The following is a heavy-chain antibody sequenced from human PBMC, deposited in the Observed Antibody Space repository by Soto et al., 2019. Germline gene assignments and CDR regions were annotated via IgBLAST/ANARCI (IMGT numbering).Heavy chain of an antibody. V-gene: IGHV3-48*03. CDR2: ISSSGSTI. CDR3: ARARDGYNYRSDY. CDR1: GFTFSNYQ. D-gene: IGHD5-12*01. J-gene: IGHJ4*02. Sequence: GGSLRLSCAASGFTFSNYQMNWVRHAPGKGLEWVSFISSSGSTIYYTDSVKGRFTISRDNAKNSLYLQMDSLRAEDTAVYYCARARDGYNYRSDYWGQGTLVTVSS.